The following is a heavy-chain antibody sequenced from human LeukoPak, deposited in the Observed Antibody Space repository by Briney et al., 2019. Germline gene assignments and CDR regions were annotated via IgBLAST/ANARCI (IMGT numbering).Heavy chain of an antibody. Sequence: TAESLRLSCAASGFTFSSYGMHWVRQAPGKGLEWVSIIWYDGSNKYYADSVKGRFTISRDNSKNTLYLQMNSLRAEDTAVYYCARDYCSSISFFDYWGQGTLVTVSS. D-gene: IGHD2-2*01. CDR1: GFTFSSYG. J-gene: IGHJ4*02. CDR2: IWYDGSNK. V-gene: IGHV3-33*01. CDR3: ARDYCSSISFFDY.